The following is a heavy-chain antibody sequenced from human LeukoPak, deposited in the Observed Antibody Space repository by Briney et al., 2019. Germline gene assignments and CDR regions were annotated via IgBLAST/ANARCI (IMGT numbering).Heavy chain of an antibody. CDR2: IYTSGST. V-gene: IGHV4-61*02. CDR1: GGSISSGSYY. CDR3: ARDSLLPSAMGYYYMDV. J-gene: IGHJ6*03. Sequence: SQTLSLTCTVSGGSISSGSYYWSWIRQPAGKGLEWIRRIYTSGSTNHNPSLKSRVTISVDTSKNQFSLKLSSVTAADTALYYCARDSLLPSAMGYYYMDVWGKGTTVTVSS. D-gene: IGHD2-2*01.